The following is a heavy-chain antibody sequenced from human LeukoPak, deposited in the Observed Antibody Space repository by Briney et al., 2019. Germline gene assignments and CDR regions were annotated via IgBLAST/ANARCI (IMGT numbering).Heavy chain of an antibody. CDR2: ISDTGNT. J-gene: IGHJ4*02. CDR1: GFTLSSYA. CDR3: ARPDY. V-gene: IGHV3-23*01. Sequence: GGSLRLSCAASGFTLSSYAMSWVRQAPGKGLEWVSAISDTGNTYHADSVKGRFTISRDNSKNTLYLQMNSLRAEDTAVYYCARPDYWGQGTLVTVSS.